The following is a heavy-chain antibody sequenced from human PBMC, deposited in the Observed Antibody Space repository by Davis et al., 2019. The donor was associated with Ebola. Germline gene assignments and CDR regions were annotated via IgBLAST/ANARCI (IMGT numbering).Heavy chain of an antibody. Sequence: PGGSLRLSCAASGFTFSSYAMSWVRQAPGKGLEWVSAISGSSGSTYYADSVKGRFTISRDNSKNTLYLQMNSLRAEDTAVYYCAKDLRRRTMIVVVYYYYGMDVWGQGTTVTVSS. D-gene: IGHD3-22*01. CDR3: AKDLRRRTMIVVVYYYYGMDV. CDR1: GFTFSSYA. CDR2: ISGSSGST. V-gene: IGHV3-23*01. J-gene: IGHJ6*02.